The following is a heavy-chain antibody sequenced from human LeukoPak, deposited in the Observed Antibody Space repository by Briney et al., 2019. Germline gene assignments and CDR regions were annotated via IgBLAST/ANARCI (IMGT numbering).Heavy chain of an antibody. CDR2: IYYRGTT. CDR1: GGPIIGQY. CDR3: GRLPRGNWFDL. V-gene: IGHV4-59*11. J-gene: IGHJ5*02. D-gene: IGHD3-10*01. Sequence: SETLSLTCSVSGGPIIGQYGMWTRQPPGKGLEWIGNIYYRGTTNHHPSLQSLITMSLDTSKNQFSLRLSSVTAGDTAVYYCGRLPRGNWFDLWGKGTLVTVSS.